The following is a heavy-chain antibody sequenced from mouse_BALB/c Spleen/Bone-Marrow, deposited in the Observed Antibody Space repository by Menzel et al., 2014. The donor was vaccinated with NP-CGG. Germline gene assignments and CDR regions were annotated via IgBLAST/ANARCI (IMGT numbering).Heavy chain of an antibody. V-gene: IGHV5-17*02. Sequence: EVKLMESGGGLVQPGGSRKLSCAASGFTFSSFGMHWVRQAPERGLEWVAYISSGTSTIYYADTVKGRFTISRDNPKNTLFLQMTSLRSEDTAIYYCARDDGYYIRKAMDYWGQGTSVTVSS. CDR3: ARDDGYYIRKAMDY. J-gene: IGHJ4*01. D-gene: IGHD2-3*01. CDR2: ISSGTSTI. CDR1: GFTFSSFG.